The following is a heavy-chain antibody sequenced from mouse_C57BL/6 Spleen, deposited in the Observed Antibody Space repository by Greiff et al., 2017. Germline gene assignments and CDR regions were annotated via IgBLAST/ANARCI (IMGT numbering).Heavy chain of an antibody. V-gene: IGHV1-42*01. CDR2: INPSTGGT. D-gene: IGHD4-1*01. CDR3: ARVTGTAY. Sequence: VQLQQSGPELVKPGASVKISCKASGYSFTGYYVNWVKQSPEKSLEWIGEINPSTGGTTYNQKFKAKATLTVDKSSSTAYMQLKSLTSEDSAVYYCARVTGTAYWGQGTLVTVSA. J-gene: IGHJ3*01. CDR1: GYSFTGYY.